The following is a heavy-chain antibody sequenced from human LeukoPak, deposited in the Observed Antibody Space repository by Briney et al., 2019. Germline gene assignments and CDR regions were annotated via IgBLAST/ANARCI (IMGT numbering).Heavy chain of an antibody. CDR1: GYSISSYYH. CDR3: ARQANCGGDCYSFDP. J-gene: IGHJ5*02. Sequence: PSETLSLTCAVSGYSISSYYHWGWIRQPPGKGLEWIGSISHSGSTYYNPSLKRRVTISVDTSKNLFSLKLSSVTASDTAVYYCARQANCGGDCYSFDPWGQGTLVTVSS. D-gene: IGHD2-21*01. CDR2: ISHSGST. V-gene: IGHV4-38-2*01.